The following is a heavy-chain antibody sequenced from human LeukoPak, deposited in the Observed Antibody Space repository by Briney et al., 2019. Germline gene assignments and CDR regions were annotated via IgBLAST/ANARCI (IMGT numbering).Heavy chain of an antibody. Sequence: PGGSLRLSCAASGFTFSSYSMNWVRQAPGKGLEWVSSISSSSSYIYYADSVKGRFTISRDNSKNTLYLQMNSLRAEDTAVYYCAKDITMIVVVRLLRDWGQGTLVTVSS. CDR1: GFTFSSYS. V-gene: IGHV3-21*04. D-gene: IGHD3-22*01. CDR3: AKDITMIVVVRLLRD. CDR2: ISSSSSYI. J-gene: IGHJ4*02.